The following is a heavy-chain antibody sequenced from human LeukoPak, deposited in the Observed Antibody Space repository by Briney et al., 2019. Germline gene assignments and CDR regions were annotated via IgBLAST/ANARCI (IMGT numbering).Heavy chain of an antibody. CDR2: TSHRDSP. CDR1: GLSITRPYY. V-gene: IGHV4-38-2*02. CDR3: ARDFGETALPNWFDP. Sequence: SETLSLTCSVSGLSITRPYYWGWIRQSPGKGLEWIGSTSHRDSPYYNPSLESRVTISLDTSKNQFSLKMTSVTAADTAVYYCARDFGETALPNWFDPWGQGTLVIVTS. J-gene: IGHJ5*02. D-gene: IGHD3-16*01.